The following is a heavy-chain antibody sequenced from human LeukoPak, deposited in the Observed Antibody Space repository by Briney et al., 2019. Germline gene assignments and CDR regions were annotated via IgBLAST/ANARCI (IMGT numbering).Heavy chain of an antibody. CDR1: GYTFTSYG. D-gene: IGHD2-2*01. CDR3: ARLVVPAAPTGFDY. J-gene: IGHJ4*02. CDR2: ISAYNGNT. Sequence: GASVKVSCKASGYTFTSYGISWVRQAPGQGREWIVWISAYNGNTNYAQKLQGRVTMTTDTSTSKAYMELRSLRSADTAVYYCARLVVPAAPTGFDYWGQGTLVTVSS. V-gene: IGHV1-18*01.